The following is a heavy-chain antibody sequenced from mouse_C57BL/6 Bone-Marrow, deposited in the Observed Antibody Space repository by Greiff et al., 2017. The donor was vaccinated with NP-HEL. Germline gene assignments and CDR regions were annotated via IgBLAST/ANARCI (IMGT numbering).Heavy chain of an antibody. J-gene: IGHJ3*01. CDR2: IDPANGDT. CDR3: TTWGYGSKFAY. D-gene: IGHD1-1*01. Sequence: EVQLQQSGAELVRPGASVKLSCTASGFNIKDDYMHWVKQRPEQGLEWIGWIDPANGDTEYASKFQGKATITADTSSNTAYLQLSSLTSEDTAVYYCTTWGYGSKFAYWGQGTLVTVSA. V-gene: IGHV14-4*01. CDR1: GFNIKDDY.